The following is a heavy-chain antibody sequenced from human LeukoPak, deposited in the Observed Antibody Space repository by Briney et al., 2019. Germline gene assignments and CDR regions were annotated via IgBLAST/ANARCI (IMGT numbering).Heavy chain of an antibody. Sequence: GASVKVSCKASGYTFTRYGISWVRQAPGQGLEWMGWISAYNGNTNYAQKLQGRVTMTTDTSTSTAYMELRSLRSDDTAVYYCARGDYDFWSGYYKSYFDYWGQGTLVTVSS. CDR3: ARGDYDFWSGYYKSYFDY. V-gene: IGHV1-18*01. CDR1: GYTFTRYG. J-gene: IGHJ4*02. CDR2: ISAYNGNT. D-gene: IGHD3-3*01.